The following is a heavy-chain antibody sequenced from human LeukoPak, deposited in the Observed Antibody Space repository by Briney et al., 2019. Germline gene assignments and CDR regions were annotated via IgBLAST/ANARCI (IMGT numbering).Heavy chain of an antibody. CDR1: GASISLYY. D-gene: IGHD3-22*01. V-gene: IGHV4-4*07. CDR3: ARVLGSSGYAGDWRFDL. CDR2: VHATGTT. Sequence: PSETLSLTCSVSGASISLYYWSWIRQSAGKRPEWIGRVHATGTTNYNPSLGSRVTLSVDTFKRHFSLKLESVTAADTAVYYCARVLGSSGYAGDWRFDLWGRGTLVTVSS. J-gene: IGHJ2*01.